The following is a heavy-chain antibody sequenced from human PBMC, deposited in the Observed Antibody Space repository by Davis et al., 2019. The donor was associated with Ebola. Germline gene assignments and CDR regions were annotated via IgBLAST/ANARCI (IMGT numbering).Heavy chain of an antibody. CDR3: AAGGDDFWSGYLDY. V-gene: IGHV4-39*01. J-gene: IGHJ4*02. CDR2: IYYSGST. CDR1: GGSISSSSYY. D-gene: IGHD3-3*01. Sequence: MPGGSLRLSCTVSGGSISSSSYYWGWIRQPPGKGLEWIGSIYYSGSTYYNPSLKSRVTISVDTSKNQFSLKLSSVTAADTAVYYCAAGGDDFWSGYLDYWGQGTLVTVSS.